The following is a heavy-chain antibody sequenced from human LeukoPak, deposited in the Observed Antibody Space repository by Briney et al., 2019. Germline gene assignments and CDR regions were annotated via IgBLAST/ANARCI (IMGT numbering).Heavy chain of an antibody. CDR1: GGSISSSSYY. V-gene: IGHV4-39*01. Sequence: PSETLSLTCTVSGGSISSSSYYWGWIRQPPGKGLEWIGSIFYSGSTYYNPSLKSRVTISVDTSKTQFCLKLSSVTAADTAVYCCASHYYDSSGYYLLNYWGQGTLVTVSS. J-gene: IGHJ4*02. CDR2: IFYSGST. CDR3: ASHYYDSSGYYLLNY. D-gene: IGHD3-22*01.